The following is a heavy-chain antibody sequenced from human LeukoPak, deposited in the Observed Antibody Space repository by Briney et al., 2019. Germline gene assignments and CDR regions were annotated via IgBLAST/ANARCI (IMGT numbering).Heavy chain of an antibody. Sequence: GGSLKLACDASGFSFSFYTMNWVRQAPGKGLEWVASSSGRSSNTDYRDSVWGRFTVSRDNARGTLYLQMSGLRVEDTAVYYCARENGFGDSFDFWGHGTMVIVSA. CDR1: GFSFSFYT. D-gene: IGHD2-8*01. J-gene: IGHJ3*01. CDR2: SSGRSSNT. CDR3: ARENGFGDSFDF. V-gene: IGHV3-21*01.